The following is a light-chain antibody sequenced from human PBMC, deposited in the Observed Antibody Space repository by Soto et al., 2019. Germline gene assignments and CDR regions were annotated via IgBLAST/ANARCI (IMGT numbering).Light chain of an antibody. CDR3: QQSYLSPLT. V-gene: IGKV1-39*01. Sequence: DIQMTQSPSSLSASVGDSVTITCRTSQDIANYLNWYQQKAGESPKLLIFGALNLEGGVSSRFRGSGFGTHFTLTITNVQPEDFAIYFCQQSYLSPLTFGGGT. CDR1: QDIANY. J-gene: IGKJ4*01. CDR2: GAL.